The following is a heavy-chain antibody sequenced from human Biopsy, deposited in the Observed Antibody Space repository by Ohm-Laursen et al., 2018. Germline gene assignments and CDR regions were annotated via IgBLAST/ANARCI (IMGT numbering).Heavy chain of an antibody. V-gene: IGHV4-34*01. D-gene: IGHD3-22*01. CDR3: VRGVDYYDPYHYYALDV. Sequence: SETLSLTCAVYGESFNGYYWSWIRQTPGKGLEWIGEINHSGRTNYNPSLKIRVTISVDTSKNQFSLKVRSVTAADTAVYYCVRGVDYYDPYHYYALDVWGQGTTVTVSS. CDR2: INHSGRT. CDR1: GESFNGYY. J-gene: IGHJ6*02.